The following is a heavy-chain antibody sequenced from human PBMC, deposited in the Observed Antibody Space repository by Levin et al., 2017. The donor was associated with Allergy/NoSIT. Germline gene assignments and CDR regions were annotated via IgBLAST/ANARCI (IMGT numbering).Heavy chain of an antibody. CDR2: ITHSGST. J-gene: IGHJ6*03. CDR3: ARGGPEPIYNWNQVGLRGYYYGYMDV. D-gene: IGHD1-20*01. Sequence: KTSETLSLTCGVYGASFSGYYWSWIRQSPGKGLEWIGEITHSGSTKYNPSLKSRVTISVDTAKNQFSLKLRSVTAADTAIYFCARGGPEPIYNWNQVGLRGYYYGYMDVWGKGTTVTVSS. V-gene: IGHV4-34*01. CDR1: GASFSGYY.